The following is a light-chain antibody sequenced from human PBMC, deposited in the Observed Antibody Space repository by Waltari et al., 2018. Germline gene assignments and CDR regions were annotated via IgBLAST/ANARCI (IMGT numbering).Light chain of an antibody. CDR2: AAS. J-gene: IGKJ3*01. Sequence: DIKMTQSPSSLSASVGERVKITCRASQSITNYLNWYQQKVGKPPSLLIYAASSLQSGVPSRFSGSGSGTDFTLTINSLQPEDFATYYCQQSYSTPSFGPGTKVDVK. CDR1: QSITNY. CDR3: QQSYSTPS. V-gene: IGKV1-39*01.